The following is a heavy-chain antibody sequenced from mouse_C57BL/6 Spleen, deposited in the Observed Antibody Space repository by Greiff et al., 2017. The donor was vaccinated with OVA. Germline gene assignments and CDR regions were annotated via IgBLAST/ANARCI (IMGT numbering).Heavy chain of an antibody. Sequence: QVQLQQSGPELVKPGASVKISCKASGYAFSSSWMNWVKQRPGKGLEWIGRIYPGDGDTNYNGKFKGKAKLTADKSSSTAYMQLSSLTSEDSAVYFCARRYGYAMDYWGQGTSVTVSS. V-gene: IGHV1-82*01. CDR2: IYPGDGDT. D-gene: IGHD1-1*02. CDR1: GYAFSSSW. J-gene: IGHJ4*01. CDR3: ARRYGYAMDY.